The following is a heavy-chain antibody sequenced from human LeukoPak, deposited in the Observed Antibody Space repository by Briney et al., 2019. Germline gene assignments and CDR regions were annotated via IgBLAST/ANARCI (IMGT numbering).Heavy chain of an antibody. D-gene: IGHD3-10*01. J-gene: IGHJ4*02. CDR1: GGSFSGYY. V-gene: IGHV4-34*01. Sequence: SETLSLTCAVYGGSFSGYYWSWIRQPPGKGLEWIGEINHSGSTNYNPSLKSRVTISVDTSKNQFSLKLSSVTAADTAVYYCARSTYYHGSGSLDYWGQGTLVTVSS. CDR2: INHSGST. CDR3: ARSTYYHGSGSLDY.